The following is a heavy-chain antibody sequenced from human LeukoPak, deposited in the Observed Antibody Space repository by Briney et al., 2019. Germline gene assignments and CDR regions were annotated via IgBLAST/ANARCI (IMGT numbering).Heavy chain of an antibody. CDR2: IWYDGSDK. CDR1: GFTFSSSG. CDR3: AREKDTATDY. D-gene: IGHD5-18*01. J-gene: IGHJ4*02. Sequence: PGGSLRLSCAASGFTFSSSGMYWVRQAPGKGLEWVAVIWYDGSDKNYVDSVKGRFTISRDNSKKTLYLQMNSLRAEDTAVYYCAREKDTATDYWGQGTLVTVSS. V-gene: IGHV3-33*08.